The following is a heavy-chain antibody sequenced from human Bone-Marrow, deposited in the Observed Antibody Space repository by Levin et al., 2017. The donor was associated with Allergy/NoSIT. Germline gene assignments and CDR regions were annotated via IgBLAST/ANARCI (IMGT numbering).Heavy chain of an antibody. Sequence: PGGSLRLSCAASGFTFSSYAMSWVRQAPGRGLEWVASISGSGGATNYADSVRGRFTISRDNSKNTLSLQMNSLRAEDRALYFCAKDSYSSSWHGMDVWGPGTTVSVSS. CDR3: AKDSYSSSWHGMDV. CDR2: ISGSGGAT. CDR1: GFTFSSYA. J-gene: IGHJ6*02. V-gene: IGHV3-23*01. D-gene: IGHD6-13*01.